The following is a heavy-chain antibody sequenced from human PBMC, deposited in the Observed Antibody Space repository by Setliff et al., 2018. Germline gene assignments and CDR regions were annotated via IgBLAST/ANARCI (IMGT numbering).Heavy chain of an antibody. V-gene: IGHV1-46*01. Sequence: ASVTVSCKASGYTFTSYYMYWLRQAPGQGPEWMGIINIGGGSASYAQKFQDRVTMTRDTSTNTVYMEVSSLTSDDSAVYYCARGGLAAANKKGVFEYWGQGTLVTVSS. J-gene: IGHJ4*02. CDR1: GYTFTSYY. CDR3: ARGGLAAANKKGVFEY. CDR2: INIGGGSA. D-gene: IGHD6-13*01.